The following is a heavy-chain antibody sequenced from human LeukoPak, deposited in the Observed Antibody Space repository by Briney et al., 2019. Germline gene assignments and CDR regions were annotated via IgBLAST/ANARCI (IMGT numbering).Heavy chain of an antibody. J-gene: IGHJ5*02. CDR2: IRYDGSNK. CDR1: GFTFSSFG. V-gene: IGHV3-30*02. D-gene: IGHD3-9*01. Sequence: PGGSLRLSCAASGFTFSSFGMHWVRQAPGKGLEWVAFIRYDGSNKYYADSVKGRFTISRDNSKNTLYLQMNSLRAEDTAVYYCAKGRYFDDSWFDPWGQGNLVTVSS. CDR3: AKGRYFDDSWFDP.